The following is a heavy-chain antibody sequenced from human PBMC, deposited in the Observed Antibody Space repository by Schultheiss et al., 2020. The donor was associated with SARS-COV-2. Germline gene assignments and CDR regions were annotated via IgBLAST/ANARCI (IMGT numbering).Heavy chain of an antibody. CDR1: GFTFSSYW. Sequence: GGSLRLSCAASGFTFSSYWMHWVRQAPGKGLEWVSSISSSSSYIYYADSVKGRFTISRDNAKNSLYLQMNSLRAEDTAVYYCARDSAAVELDYWGQGTLVTVSS. D-gene: IGHD2-15*01. CDR2: ISSSSSYI. V-gene: IGHV3-21*01. J-gene: IGHJ4*02. CDR3: ARDSAAVELDY.